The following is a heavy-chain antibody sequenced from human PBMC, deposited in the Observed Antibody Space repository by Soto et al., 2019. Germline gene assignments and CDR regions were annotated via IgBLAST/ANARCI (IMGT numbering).Heavy chain of an antibody. J-gene: IGHJ4*02. D-gene: IGHD3-16*01. CDR2: IFWDDDK. V-gene: IGHV2-5*02. CDR3: AHRAAWGSFDY. CDR1: GFSLSTSGVG. Sequence: QITLKESGPTLVKPTQTLTLTCTFSGFSLSTSGVGVGWISHPPGKALEWLALIFWDDDKHYSPSLKSRLTITKDTSKNQVVLTMTNMDPVDTATYFCAHRAAWGSFDYLGQGTLVSVSS.